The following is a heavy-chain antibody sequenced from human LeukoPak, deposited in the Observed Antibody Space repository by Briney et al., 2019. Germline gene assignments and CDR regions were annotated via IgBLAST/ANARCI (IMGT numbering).Heavy chain of an antibody. Sequence: SETLSLTCAVSGYSISSGYYWGWVRQPPGKGLEWIGSIYYSGSTYYNPSLKSRATISVDTSKNQFSLKLTSVTAADTAVYYCARHVHGSGNYYMDVWGKGTTVTVYS. V-gene: IGHV4-38-2*01. J-gene: IGHJ6*03. D-gene: IGHD3-10*01. CDR3: ARHVHGSGNYYMDV. CDR2: IYYSGST. CDR1: GYSISSGYY.